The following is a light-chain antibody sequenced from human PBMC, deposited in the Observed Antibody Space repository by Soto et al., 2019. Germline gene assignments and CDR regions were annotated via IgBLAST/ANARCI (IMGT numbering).Light chain of an antibody. CDR3: QQYGSFPWT. J-gene: IGKJ1*01. CDR2: GAS. CDR1: QTIGANY. Sequence: ETGLTQSPGTLSLSPGERATLSCRASQTIGANYLACYRQSPGRAPRLLISGASNRATGIVDRFSGSGSGTIFTIIFIRLDPEDFSLYYCQQYGSFPWTFGQGTKVEIQ. V-gene: IGKV3-20*01.